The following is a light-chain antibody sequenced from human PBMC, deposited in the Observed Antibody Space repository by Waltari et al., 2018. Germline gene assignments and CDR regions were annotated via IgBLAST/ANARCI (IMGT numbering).Light chain of an antibody. CDR1: SGHSSNT. CDR2: VNSDGSH. Sequence: QLVLTQSPSASASLGASVKLTCTLSSGHSSNTIAWHQQQPEKGPRYLMKVNSDGSHSKGDEIPDRFSVSSSGAERYLTISSLQSEDEADYYCQTGGHGTWVFGGGTKLTVL. J-gene: IGLJ3*02. V-gene: IGLV4-69*01. CDR3: QTGGHGTWV.